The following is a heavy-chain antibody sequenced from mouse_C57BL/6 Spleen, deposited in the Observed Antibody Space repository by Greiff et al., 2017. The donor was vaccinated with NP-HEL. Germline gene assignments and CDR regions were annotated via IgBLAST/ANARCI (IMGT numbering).Heavy chain of an antibody. Sequence: ESGPGLVKPSQSLSLTCSVTGYSITSGYYWNWIRQFPGNKLEWMGYISYDGSNNYNPSLKNRISITRDTSKNQFFLKLNSVTTEDTATYYCARDGGSGLYAMDYWGQGTSVTVS. CDR1: GYSITSGYY. J-gene: IGHJ4*01. CDR3: ARDGGSGLYAMDY. V-gene: IGHV3-6*01. D-gene: IGHD3-1*01. CDR2: ISYDGSN.